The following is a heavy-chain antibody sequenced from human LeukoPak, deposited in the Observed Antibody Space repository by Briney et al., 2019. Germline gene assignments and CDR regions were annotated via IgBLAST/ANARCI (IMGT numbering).Heavy chain of an antibody. CDR2: INHSGST. V-gene: IGHV4-34*01. J-gene: IGHJ4*02. Sequence: PSETLSLTCAVYGGSFSGYYWSWIRQPPGKGLEWIGEINHSGSTNYNPSLKGRVTISVDTSKNQFSLKLSSVTAADTAVYYCARGLMPLLWFGELSYFDYWGQGTLVTVSS. CDR3: ARGLMPLLWFGELSYFDY. CDR1: GGSFSGYY. D-gene: IGHD3-10*01.